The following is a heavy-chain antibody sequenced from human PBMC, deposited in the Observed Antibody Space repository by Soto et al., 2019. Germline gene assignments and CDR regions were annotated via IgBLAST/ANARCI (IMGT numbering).Heavy chain of an antibody. V-gene: IGHV4-31*03. CDR2: IYDSETT. J-gene: IGHJ3*01. D-gene: IGHD2-8*01. Sequence: QVQLQESGPGLVMPSQTLSLTCTVSGDSVSSGGYYWNWIRQHPGRGLEWLGYIYDSETTYYNPSLVSRLSISVDASKNQFSLKVTSLTPADTAVYYCARENFGVIIHDAFHLWGQGTMVTVSS. CDR3: ARENFGVIIHDAFHL. CDR1: GDSVSSGGYY.